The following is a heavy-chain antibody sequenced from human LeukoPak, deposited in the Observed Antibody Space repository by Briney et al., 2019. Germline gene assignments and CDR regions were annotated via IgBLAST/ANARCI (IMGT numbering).Heavy chain of an antibody. CDR3: ARQYTSSSWDYYYYMDV. CDR2: IYYSGST. J-gene: IGHJ6*03. Sequence: SETLSLTCTVSGGSISSSSYYWGWIRQPPGKGLEWIGSIYYSGSTYYNPSLKSRVTISVDTSKNQFSLKLSSVTAADTAVYYCARQYTSSSWDYYYYMDVWGKGATVTISS. D-gene: IGHD6-13*01. CDR1: GGSISSSSYY. V-gene: IGHV4-39*01.